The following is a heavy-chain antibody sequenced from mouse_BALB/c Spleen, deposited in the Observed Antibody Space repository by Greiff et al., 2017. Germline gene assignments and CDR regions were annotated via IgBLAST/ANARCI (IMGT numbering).Heavy chain of an antibody. V-gene: IGHV1S22*01. D-gene: IGHD4-1*01. CDR1: GYTFTSYW. Sequence: LQQPGSELVRPGASVKLSCKASGYTFTSYWMHWVKQRPGQGLEWIGNIYPGSGSTNYDEKFKSKATLTVDTSSSTAYMQLSSLTSEDSAVYYCTTNWDAWFAYWGQGTLVTVSA. CDR2: IYPGSGST. J-gene: IGHJ3*01. CDR3: TTNWDAWFAY.